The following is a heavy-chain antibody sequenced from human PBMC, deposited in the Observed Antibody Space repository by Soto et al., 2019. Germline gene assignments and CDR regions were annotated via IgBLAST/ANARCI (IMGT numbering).Heavy chain of an antibody. V-gene: IGHV3-21*01. CDR1: GFTFRSFT. D-gene: IGHD6-13*01. J-gene: IGHJ5*02. Sequence: GGSLRLSCAASGFTFRSFTMNWVRQAPGKGLEWVSTISSNSAYIYYTDALRGRFTISRDDAKNSLHLQMNSLRAEDTAVYYCTGDASRDSSARGWFDPWGPGTLVTVSS. CDR3: TGDASRDSSARGWFDP. CDR2: ISSNSAYI.